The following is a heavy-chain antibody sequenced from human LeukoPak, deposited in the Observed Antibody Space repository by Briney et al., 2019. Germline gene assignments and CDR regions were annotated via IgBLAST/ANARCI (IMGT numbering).Heavy chain of an antibody. J-gene: IGHJ4*02. CDR1: GYSISSGHY. CDR2: IYHSGST. V-gene: IGHV4-38-2*02. Sequence: PSETLSLTCSVSGYSISSGHYWDWIRQPPGKGLGWIGSIYHSGSTYYNPSLKSRVTISVDTSKNQFSLKLSSVTAADTAVYYCAREYGDWGQGTLVTVSS. CDR3: AREYGD. D-gene: IGHD4-17*01.